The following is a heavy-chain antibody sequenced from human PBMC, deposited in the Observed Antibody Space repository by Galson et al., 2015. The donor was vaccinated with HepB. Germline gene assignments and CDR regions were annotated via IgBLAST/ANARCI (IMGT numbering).Heavy chain of an antibody. Sequence: SLRLSCEASGFTFSSYAMSWVRQAPGKGLEWVSAISGSGGSTYYADSVKGRFTISRDNSKNTLYLQMNNLIAEDTAVYYCAKSLFYDSSGYYGNWGQGTLVTVSS. CDR2: ISGSGGST. CDR1: GFTFSSYA. CDR3: AKSLFYDSSGYYGN. V-gene: IGHV3-23*01. J-gene: IGHJ4*02. D-gene: IGHD3-22*01.